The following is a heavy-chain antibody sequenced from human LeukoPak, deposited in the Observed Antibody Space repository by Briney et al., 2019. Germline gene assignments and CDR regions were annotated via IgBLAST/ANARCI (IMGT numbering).Heavy chain of an antibody. CDR3: AKSPGTRMVRGVISWFDP. CDR2: ISGSGGST. Sequence: QPGGSLRLSCAASGFTFSSYAMSWVRQAPGKGLEWVSAISGSGGSTYYADSVEGRFTISRDNSKNTLYLQMNSLRAEDTAVYYCAKSPGTRMVRGVISWFDPWGQGTLVTVSS. V-gene: IGHV3-23*01. J-gene: IGHJ5*02. CDR1: GFTFSSYA. D-gene: IGHD3-10*01.